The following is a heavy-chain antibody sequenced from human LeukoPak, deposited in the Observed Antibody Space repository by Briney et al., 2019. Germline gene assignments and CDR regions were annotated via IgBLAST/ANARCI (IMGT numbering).Heavy chain of an antibody. V-gene: IGHV3-20*04. CDR3: ARDKWIFAVAGNYFDY. J-gene: IGHJ4*02. CDR2: INWNGGST. Sequence: GGSLRLSCAASGFTFDDYGMSWVRQAPGKGLEWVSGINWNGGSTGYADSVKGRFTISRDNAKNSLYLQMNSLRAEDTAVYYCARDKWIFAVAGNYFDYWGQGTLVTVSS. CDR1: GFTFDDYG. D-gene: IGHD6-19*01.